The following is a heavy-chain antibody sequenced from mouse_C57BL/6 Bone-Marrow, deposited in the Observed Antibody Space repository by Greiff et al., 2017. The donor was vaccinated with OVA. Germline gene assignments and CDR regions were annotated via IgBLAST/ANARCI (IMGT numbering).Heavy chain of an antibody. CDR1: GYTFTSYW. J-gene: IGHJ3*01. D-gene: IGHD4-1*01. V-gene: IGHV1-59*01. CDR3: ARSDWATAWFAY. CDR2: IDPSDSYT. Sequence: QVQLQQPGAELVRPGTSVKLSCKASGYTFTSYWMHWVKQRPGQGLEWIGVIDPSDSYTNYNQKFKGKATLPVDTSSSTAYMQLSSLTSEDSAVYYCARSDWATAWFAYWGQGTLVTVSA.